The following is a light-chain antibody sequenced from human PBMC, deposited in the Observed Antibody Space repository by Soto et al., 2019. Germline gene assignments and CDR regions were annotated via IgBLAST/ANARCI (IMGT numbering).Light chain of an antibody. CDR1: QSVSSN. CDR3: QQRSNWPIT. J-gene: IGKJ5*01. Sequence: EIVMTQSPATLSVTPGERATLSFMASQSVSSNLAWFQQKPGQAPRLLIYAAATRATGISARFSGSGSGTEFTLTISSLEPEDFAVYYCQQRSNWPITFAQGTRLE. V-gene: IGKV3-15*01. CDR2: AAA.